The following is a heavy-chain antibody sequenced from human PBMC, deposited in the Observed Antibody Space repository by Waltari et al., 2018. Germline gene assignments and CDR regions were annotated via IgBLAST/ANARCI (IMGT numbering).Heavy chain of an antibody. J-gene: IGHJ6*02. Sequence: VQLPQWGAGLLQPSETLSLTSAVDGPTFHVYSWLCLPPSPGKGLDWIGEINHSGNTNYNPSLRSRVAIAVDTPKKQCSRKVTSVSAADTAVYYCARLEDCTGGNCYSGNHYAVDVWGPGTRVTVSS. CDR1: GPTFHVYS. D-gene: IGHD2-15*01. V-gene: IGHV4-34*01. CDR2: INHSGNT. CDR3: ARLEDCTGGNCYSGNHYAVDV.